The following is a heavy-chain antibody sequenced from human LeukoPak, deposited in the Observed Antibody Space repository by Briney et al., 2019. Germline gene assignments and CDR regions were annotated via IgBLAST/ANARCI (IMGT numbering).Heavy chain of an antibody. CDR3: ARDYGGHGEYFDY. CDR1: GFTFSSYN. Sequence: GSLRLSCAASGFTFSSYNMNWVRQAPGKGLEWISYISSSSSTIYYADSAKGRFTISRDNAKNSLYLQMNSLRDEDTAVYYCARDYGGHGEYFDYWGQGTLVTVSS. V-gene: IGHV3-48*02. D-gene: IGHD4-23*01. CDR2: ISSSSSTI. J-gene: IGHJ4*02.